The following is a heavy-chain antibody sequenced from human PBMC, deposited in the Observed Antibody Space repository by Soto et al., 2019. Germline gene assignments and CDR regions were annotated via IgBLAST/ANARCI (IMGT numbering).Heavy chain of an antibody. CDR3: ARGLITGSHYSGGWYYFDS. V-gene: IGHV3-7*01. D-gene: IGHD6-19*01. Sequence: GGSLRLSCAASGFTFSSYWMSWVRQAPGKGLEWVANIKQDGSEKYYVDSVKGRFTISRDNAKNSLYLQMNTLRAEDTAVYYCARGLITGSHYSGGWYYFDSWGQGTQVTVSS. J-gene: IGHJ4*02. CDR1: GFTFSSYW. CDR2: IKQDGSEK.